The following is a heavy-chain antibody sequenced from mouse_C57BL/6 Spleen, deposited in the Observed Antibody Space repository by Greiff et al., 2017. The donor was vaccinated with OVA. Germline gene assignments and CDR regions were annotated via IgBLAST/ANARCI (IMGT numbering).Heavy chain of an antibody. D-gene: IGHD3-2*02. CDR2: IDPETGGT. J-gene: IGHJ2*01. Sequence: VQLQQSGAELVRPGASVTLSCKASGYTFTDYEMHWVKQTPVHGLEWIGAIDPETGGTAYNQKFQGKAILTADKSSSTAYMELRSLTSEDSAVYYCTRQGTAQATFDDGGQGTTLTVSS. V-gene: IGHV1-15*01. CDR1: GYTFTDYE. CDR3: TRQGTAQATFDD.